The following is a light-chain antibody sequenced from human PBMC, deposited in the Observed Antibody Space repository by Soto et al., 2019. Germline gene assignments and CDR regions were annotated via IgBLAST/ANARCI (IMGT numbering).Light chain of an antibody. CDR3: QVWDSSSDHYV. CDR2: YDS. CDR1: NIGSKS. Sequence: YELTQPPSVSVAPGKTARITCGGTNIGSKSVHWYQQKPGQAPVLVIYYDSDRPSGIPERFSGSNSGNTATLTISRVEAGDEADYYCQVWDSSSDHYVFGTGTKLTVL. V-gene: IGLV3-21*04. J-gene: IGLJ1*01.